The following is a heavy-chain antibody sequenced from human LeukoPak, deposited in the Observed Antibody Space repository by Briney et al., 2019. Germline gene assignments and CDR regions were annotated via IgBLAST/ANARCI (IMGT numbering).Heavy chain of an antibody. J-gene: IGHJ4*02. Sequence: QPGGSLRLSCAASGFAFSTNDMSWVRQPPGKGLEWVSAISVVGGSTYYADSVKGRFTSSRDNSKNTLYLQMNTLRVEDTAVYYCARGYSGSYDYWGQGTLATVSS. CDR1: GFAFSTND. D-gene: IGHD1-26*01. CDR3: ARGYSGSYDY. V-gene: IGHV3-23*01. CDR2: ISVVGGST.